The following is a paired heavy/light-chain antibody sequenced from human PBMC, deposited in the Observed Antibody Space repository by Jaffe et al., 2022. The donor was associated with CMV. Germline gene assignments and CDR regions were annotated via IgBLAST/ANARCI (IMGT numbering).Light chain of an antibody. CDR1: QSVSSY. CDR2: DAS. CDR3: QQRSNWPPT. Sequence: EIVLTQSPATLSLSPGERATLSCRASQSVSSYLAWYQQKPGQAPRLLIYDASNRATGIPARFSGSGSGTDFTLTISSLEPEDFAVYYCQQRSNWPPTFGPGTKVDIK. V-gene: IGKV3-11*01. J-gene: IGKJ3*01.
Heavy chain of an antibody. D-gene: IGHD5-18*01. CDR2: INHSGST. CDR1: GGSFSGYY. V-gene: IGHV4-34*01. Sequence: QVQLQQWGAGLLKPSETLSLTCAVYGGSFSGYYWSWIRQPPGKGLEWIGEINHSGSTNYNPSLKSRVTISVDTSKNQFSLKLSSVTAADTAVYYCARGQRKPRTAMVTGYYYYYMDVWGKGTTVTVSS. CDR3: ARGQRKPRTAMVTGYYYYYMDV. J-gene: IGHJ6*03.